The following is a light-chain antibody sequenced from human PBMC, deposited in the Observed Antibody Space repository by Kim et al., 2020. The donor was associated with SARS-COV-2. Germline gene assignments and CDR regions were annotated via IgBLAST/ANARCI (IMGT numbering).Light chain of an antibody. Sequence: EIVLTQSPATLSLSPGERATLSCRASQSVSSYLAWYQQKPGQTPRLLISDASDRATGIPARFSGSGSGTDFTLTISSLEAEDFAVYYCQHRSNWPWTFGQGTKVDIK. V-gene: IGKV3-11*01. J-gene: IGKJ1*01. CDR1: QSVSSY. CDR2: DAS. CDR3: QHRSNWPWT.